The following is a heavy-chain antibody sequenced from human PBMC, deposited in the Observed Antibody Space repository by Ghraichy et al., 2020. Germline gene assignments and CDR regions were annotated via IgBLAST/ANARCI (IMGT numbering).Heavy chain of an antibody. CDR2: IFDGGDS. V-gene: IGHV4-59*01. CDR3: ARATVGVVRATMTPYWYFDV. J-gene: IGHJ2*01. CDR1: GDSMMGSY. Sequence: SETRSLTCTVSGDSMMGSYWSWLRQPPGKQLEWIGYIFDGGDSSTNSSLKTRVSMSIAASKHQFSLEVSSVTTADTAMYFCARATVGVVRATMTPYWYFDVWGRGTPVSVSS. D-gene: IGHD5-12*01.